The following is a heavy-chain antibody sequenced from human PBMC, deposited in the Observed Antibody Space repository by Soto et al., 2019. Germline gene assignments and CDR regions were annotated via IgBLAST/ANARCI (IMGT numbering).Heavy chain of an antibody. CDR3: AKGVKAKIFFYGLDV. J-gene: IGHJ6*02. CDR1: GFSFNDHT. Sequence: EVQLVESGGALVQPGRSLRLSCAASGFSFNDHTRHWVRQGPGKGLEWVSSVSWNSETITYADSVKGRFTISRDNAQNYLYLQMDSLRGEDTALYYCAKGVKAKIFFYGLDVWGQGTTVTVSS. V-gene: IGHV3-9*01. CDR2: VSWNSETI.